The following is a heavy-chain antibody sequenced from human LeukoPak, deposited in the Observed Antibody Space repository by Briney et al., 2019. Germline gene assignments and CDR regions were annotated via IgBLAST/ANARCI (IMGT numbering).Heavy chain of an antibody. D-gene: IGHD1-26*01. Sequence: GRSLRLSCAASGFTFSSYGMHWVRQAPGKGLEWVSGISWNSANIGYADSVKGRFTISRDNAKKSLYLQMNNLRVEDTALYYCVKDTGLWATEYFQHWGQGTLVTVSS. CDR2: ISWNSANI. J-gene: IGHJ1*01. CDR3: VKDTGLWATEYFQH. CDR1: GFTFSSYG. V-gene: IGHV3-9*01.